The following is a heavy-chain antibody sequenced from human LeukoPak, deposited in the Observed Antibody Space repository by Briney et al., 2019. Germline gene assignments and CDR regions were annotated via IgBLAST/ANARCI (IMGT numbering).Heavy chain of an antibody. J-gene: IGHJ4*02. D-gene: IGHD4-23*01. Sequence: QPGRSLRLSCAASGFTFSSYGMHWVRQAPGKGLEWVAVVWDDGSSQNYADSVKGRFTISRDNSKNMLYLQMNSLRAEDTAVYYCARYVGGGNSGGFDYWGQGTLVIVSS. V-gene: IGHV3-33*01. CDR2: VWDDGSSQ. CDR1: GFTFSSYG. CDR3: ARYVGGGNSGGFDY.